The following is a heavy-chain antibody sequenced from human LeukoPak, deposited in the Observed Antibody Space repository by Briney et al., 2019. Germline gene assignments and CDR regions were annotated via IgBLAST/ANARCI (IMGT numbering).Heavy chain of an antibody. CDR1: GFSFSSYA. CDR3: ARESEKNYYGTNLNWFDP. Sequence: GRSLRLSCAASGFSFSSYAIHWVRQAPGKGLEWVAVIPSDGSKKYYADSVKGRFTISRDNSKNTLYLQMNSLRAEDTAVYYCARESEKNYYGTNLNWFDPWGQGTLVTVSS. J-gene: IGHJ5*02. CDR2: IPSDGSKK. V-gene: IGHV3-30*04. D-gene: IGHD4/OR15-4a*01.